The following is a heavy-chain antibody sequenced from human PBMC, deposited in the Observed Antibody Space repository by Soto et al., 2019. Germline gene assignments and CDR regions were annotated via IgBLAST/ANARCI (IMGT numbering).Heavy chain of an antibody. D-gene: IGHD1-20*01. V-gene: IGHV3-11*01. CDR2: ISSSGGAI. CDR3: ARTHPRITGTTCPFFDY. Sequence: QVQLVESGGGLVKPGGSPRLSCAASGFTFSDYYMSWIRQAPGKGLEWVSYISSSGGAIYYADSVKGRFTISRDNAKGSLYLQMNSLRVEDTAVYYCARTHPRITGTTCPFFDYWGQGTLVTVSS. J-gene: IGHJ4*02. CDR1: GFTFSDYY.